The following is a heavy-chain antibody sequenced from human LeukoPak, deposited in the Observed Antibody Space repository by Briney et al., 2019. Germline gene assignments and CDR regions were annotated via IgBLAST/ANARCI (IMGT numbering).Heavy chain of an antibody. CDR2: IYHSGST. V-gene: IGHV4-30-2*01. CDR3: AREGQSRGYYDSSGSFDY. CDR1: GGSISSGGYY. J-gene: IGHJ4*02. Sequence: SQTLSLTCTVSGGSISSGGYYWGWIRQPPGKGLEWIGYIYHSGSTNYNPSLKSRVTISVDTSKNQFSLKLSSVTAADTAVYYCAREGQSRGYYDSSGSFDYWGQGTLVTVSS. D-gene: IGHD3-22*01.